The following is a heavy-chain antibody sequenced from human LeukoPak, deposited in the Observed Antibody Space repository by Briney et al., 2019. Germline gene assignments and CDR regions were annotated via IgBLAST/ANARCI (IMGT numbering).Heavy chain of an antibody. J-gene: IGHJ5*02. V-gene: IGHV3-33*01. CDR2: IWYDGSNK. CDR1: GFTFSSYG. Sequence: GGSLRLSCAASGFTFSSYGMHWVRQAPGKGLEWVAVIWYDGSNKYYGDSVKGRFTISRDNSKKTLYLQMNSLRVEDTAVYYCARAVAPGGAGHCSSTSCYGLSHNWFDPWGQGTLVTVSS. D-gene: IGHD2-2*01. CDR3: ARAVAPGGAGHCSSTSCYGLSHNWFDP.